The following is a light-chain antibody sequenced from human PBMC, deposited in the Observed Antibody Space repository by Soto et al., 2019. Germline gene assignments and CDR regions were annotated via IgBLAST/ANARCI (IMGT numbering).Light chain of an antibody. CDR1: QSVSSSY. CDR2: GAS. V-gene: IGKV3-15*01. CDR3: QQFHNWWT. J-gene: IGKJ1*01. Sequence: ATLSCRASQSVSSSYLAWYQQKPGQAPRLLIYGASTRATGIPARFSGSGSGTEFTLTISSLQSEDFAVYYCQQFHNWWTFGQGTKVDIK.